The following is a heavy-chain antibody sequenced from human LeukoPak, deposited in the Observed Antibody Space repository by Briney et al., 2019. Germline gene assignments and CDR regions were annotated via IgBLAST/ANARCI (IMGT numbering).Heavy chain of an antibody. D-gene: IGHD3-3*01. J-gene: IGHJ4*02. CDR2: ISGSGGLT. Sequence: GSLRLSCEASGFTFSSYAMSWVRQAPGKGLEWVSTISGSGGLTYYADSVKGRFTISRDNSKNTLFLQVNSLRAEDTAVYYCAKGIHGSLLRSLEFDYWGQGTLVTVPS. CDR3: AKGIHGSLLRSLEFDY. CDR1: GFTFSSYA. V-gene: IGHV3-23*01.